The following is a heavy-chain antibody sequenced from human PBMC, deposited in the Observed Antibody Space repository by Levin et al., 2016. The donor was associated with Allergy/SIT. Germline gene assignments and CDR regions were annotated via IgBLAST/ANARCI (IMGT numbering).Heavy chain of an antibody. V-gene: IGHV4-61*02. CDR3: VRDPLGSSQFHDAFDI. D-gene: IGHD3-10*01. J-gene: IGHJ3*02. CDR2: IYTTGFSDYRST. CDR1: GDSISTGRDY. Sequence: LRLSCSVSGDSISTGRDYWSWIRQPPGKGLEWIGRIYTTGFSDYRSTNYNPSLRSRVTMSLDTSKNQFFLSLSSVTAADTAVYFCVRDPLGSSQFHDAFDIWGQGTMVTVSS.